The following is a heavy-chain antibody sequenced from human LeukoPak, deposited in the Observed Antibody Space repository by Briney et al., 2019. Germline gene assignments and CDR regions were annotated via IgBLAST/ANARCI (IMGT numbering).Heavy chain of an antibody. D-gene: IGHD3-22*01. V-gene: IGHV5-51*01. J-gene: IGHJ4*02. CDR1: GYSFTSYW. CDR3: ARLSYYYDSSGYYYYFDY. CDR2: IYPGDSDT. Sequence: GESLKISCKGSGYSFTSYWIGWVRQMPGKGLEWMGIIYPGDSDTRYSPSFQGQVTISADKSISTAYLQWSSLKASDTAMYYCARLSYYYDSSGYYYYFDYWGQGTLVTVPS.